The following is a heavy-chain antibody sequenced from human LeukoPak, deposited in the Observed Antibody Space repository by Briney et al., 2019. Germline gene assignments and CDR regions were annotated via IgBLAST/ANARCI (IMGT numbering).Heavy chain of an antibody. Sequence: ASVKASCKASGYTFTGYYMHWVRQAPGQGLEWMGWINPNSGGTNYAQKFQGRVTMTRDTSISTAYMELSRLRSDDTAVYYCARAVTTYGYYYYYMDVWGKGTTVTISS. CDR2: INPNSGGT. J-gene: IGHJ6*03. CDR1: GYTFTGYY. D-gene: IGHD4-17*01. CDR3: ARAVTTYGYYYYYMDV. V-gene: IGHV1-2*02.